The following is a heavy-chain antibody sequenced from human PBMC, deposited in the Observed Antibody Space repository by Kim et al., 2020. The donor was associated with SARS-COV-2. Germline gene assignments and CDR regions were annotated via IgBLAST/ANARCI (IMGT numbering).Heavy chain of an antibody. D-gene: IGHD2-2*01. J-gene: IGHJ3*02. Sequence: SETLSLTCAVYSGSFSDYYWMWVRRSPGKGLEWIGEIDQYGSTKYNPSLESRVTITVDTSKNQFSLKLFSVTAADTALYYCARYVVKESGAIWSALDIWGQGTMVTVSS. CDR1: SGSFSDYY. V-gene: IGHV4-34*01. CDR2: IDQYGST. CDR3: ARYVVKESGAIWSALDI.